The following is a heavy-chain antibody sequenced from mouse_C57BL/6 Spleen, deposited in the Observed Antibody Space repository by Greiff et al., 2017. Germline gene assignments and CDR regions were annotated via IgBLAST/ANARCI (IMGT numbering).Heavy chain of an antibody. CDR1: GYTFTSYW. Sequence: QVQLQQPGAELVKPGASVKLSCKASGYTFTSYWMHWVKQRPGRGLEWIGRIDPNSGGTKYNEKFKSKATLTVDKPSSTAYMQISSLTSEDSAVYYCAREGYDYDGDAMDYWGQGTSVTVSS. J-gene: IGHJ4*01. CDR3: AREGYDYDGDAMDY. CDR2: IDPNSGGT. D-gene: IGHD2-4*01. V-gene: IGHV1-72*01.